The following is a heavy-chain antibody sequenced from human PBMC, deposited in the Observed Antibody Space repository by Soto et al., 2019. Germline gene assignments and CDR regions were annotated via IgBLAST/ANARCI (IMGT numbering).Heavy chain of an antibody. D-gene: IGHD6-13*01. CDR1: GFTFSSYD. CDR2: IGTAGDT. J-gene: IGHJ6*02. Sequence: GGSLRLSCAASGFTFSSYDMHWVRQATGKGLEWVSAIGTAGDTYYPGSVKGRFTISRENAKNSLYLQMNSLRAGDTAVYYCARGRYSRSRYDTNYYYYYGMDVWGQGTTVTVSS. V-gene: IGHV3-13*01. CDR3: ARGRYSRSRYDTNYYYYYGMDV.